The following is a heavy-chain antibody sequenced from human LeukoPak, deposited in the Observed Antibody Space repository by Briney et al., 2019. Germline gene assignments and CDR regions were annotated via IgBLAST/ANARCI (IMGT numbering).Heavy chain of an antibody. Sequence: GGSLRLSCAASGFTFSSYTMNWVRQAPGKGLEWISFISGSSGTIYYADSVKGRFTISRDNSKNMLYLQMNSLRAEDTAVYYCARDRLSVLWGQGTLVTVSS. V-gene: IGHV3-48*01. D-gene: IGHD2/OR15-2a*01. J-gene: IGHJ4*02. CDR2: ISGSSGTI. CDR3: ARDRLSVL. CDR1: GFTFSSYT.